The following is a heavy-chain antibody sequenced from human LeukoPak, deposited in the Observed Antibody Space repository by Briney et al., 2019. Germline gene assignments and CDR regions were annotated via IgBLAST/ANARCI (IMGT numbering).Heavy chain of an antibody. D-gene: IGHD5-12*01. Sequence: SETLSLTCAVYGGSFSGYYWSWIRQPPGKGLEWIGYIYYSGSTNYNPSLKSRVTISVDTSKNQFSLKLSSVTAADTAVYYCALQGARGAFDIWGQGTMVTVSS. J-gene: IGHJ3*02. CDR2: IYYSGST. CDR1: GGSFSGYY. CDR3: ALQGARGAFDI. V-gene: IGHV4-59*08.